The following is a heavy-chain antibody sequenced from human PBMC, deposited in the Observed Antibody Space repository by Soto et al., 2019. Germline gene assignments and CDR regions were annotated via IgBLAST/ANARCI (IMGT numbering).Heavy chain of an antibody. J-gene: IGHJ3*01. Sequence: GGSLRLSCAASGFTFSSYAMSWVRQAPGKGLEWVSAISGSGGSTYYADSVKGRFTVSRDNSKNTLYLQMNSLRAEDRAVYYCAKVLSVVPAAMPAAFDVWGQGTMVTVSS. V-gene: IGHV3-23*01. CDR1: GFTFSSYA. CDR2: ISGSGGST. D-gene: IGHD2-2*01. CDR3: AKVLSVVPAAMPAAFDV.